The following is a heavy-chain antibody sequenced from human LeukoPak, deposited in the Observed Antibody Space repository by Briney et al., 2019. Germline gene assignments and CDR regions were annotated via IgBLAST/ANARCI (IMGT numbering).Heavy chain of an antibody. CDR1: GYTFTSYY. CDR3: ARDGQRYYYDSSGYYLDY. Sequence: ASVKVSFKASGYTFTSYYMHWVRQAPGQGLEWMGIINPSGGSTSYAQKFQGRVTMTRDTSTSTVYMELSSLRSEDTAVYYCARDGQRYYYDSSGYYLDYWGQGTLVTVSS. CDR2: INPSGGST. D-gene: IGHD3-22*01. J-gene: IGHJ4*02. V-gene: IGHV1-46*01.